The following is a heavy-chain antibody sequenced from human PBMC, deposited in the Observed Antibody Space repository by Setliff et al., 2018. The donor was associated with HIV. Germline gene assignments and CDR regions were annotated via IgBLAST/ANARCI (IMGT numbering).Heavy chain of an antibody. CDR1: GFAFSTYW. V-gene: IGHV3-23*01. D-gene: IGHD2-15*01. CDR2: ISGSGGNT. Sequence: PGGSLRLSCAASGFAFSTYWMHWVRQAPGKGLVWVSTISGSGGNTYYADSVKGRFTISRDNSNNMLFLQMNSLRTEDTAVYYCARSGGDCSGISCYSLWFDPWGHGTLVTVSS. CDR3: ARSGGDCSGISCYSLWFDP. J-gene: IGHJ5*02.